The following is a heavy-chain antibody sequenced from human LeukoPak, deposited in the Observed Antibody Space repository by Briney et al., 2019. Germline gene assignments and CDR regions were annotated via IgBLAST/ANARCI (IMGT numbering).Heavy chain of an antibody. V-gene: IGHV3-21*01. Sequence: GGSLRLSCAASGFTFSTYSMNWVRQAPGKGPEWVSSISSSSSYTYYADPVKGRFTISRDNAKNSLYLQMNSLRAEDTAVYYCTGYNWFDPWSQGTLVSVSS. CDR3: TGYNWFDP. CDR2: ISSSSSYT. CDR1: GFTFSTYS. D-gene: IGHD6-13*01. J-gene: IGHJ5*02.